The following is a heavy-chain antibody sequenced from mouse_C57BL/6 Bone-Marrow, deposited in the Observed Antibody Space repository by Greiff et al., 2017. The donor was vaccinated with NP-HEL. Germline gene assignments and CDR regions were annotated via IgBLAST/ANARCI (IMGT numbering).Heavy chain of an antibody. CDR2: IDPENGAT. V-gene: IGHV14-4*01. J-gene: IGHJ2*01. CDR3: TRDSNYDY. CDR1: GFNIKDDY. Sequence: VHVKQSGAELVRPGASVKLSCTASGFNIKDDYMHWVKQRPEQGLEWIGWIDPENGATEYASKFQGKATITADTSSNTAYLQLSSLTSEDTAVYYCTRDSNYDYWGQGTTLTVSS. D-gene: IGHD2-5*01.